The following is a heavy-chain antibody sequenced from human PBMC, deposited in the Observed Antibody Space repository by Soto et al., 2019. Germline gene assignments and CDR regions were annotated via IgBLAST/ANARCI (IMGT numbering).Heavy chain of an antibody. D-gene: IGHD3-10*01. J-gene: IGHJ6*02. CDR3: AYAGNGMDV. CDR2: IYYSGST. Sequence: PSETLSLTCTVSGGSISSYYWSWIRQPPGKGLEWIGYIYYSGSTNYNPSLKSRVTISVDTSKNQFSLKLSSVTAADTAVYYCAYAGNGMDVWGQGATVTVTS. CDR1: GGSISSYY. V-gene: IGHV4-59*01.